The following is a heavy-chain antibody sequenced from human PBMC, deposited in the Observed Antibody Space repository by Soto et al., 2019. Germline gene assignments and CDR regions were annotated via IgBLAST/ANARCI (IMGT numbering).Heavy chain of an antibody. CDR1: GFTVSSNY. CDR2: IYSGGST. V-gene: IGHV3-53*02. J-gene: IGHJ6*02. Sequence: EVQLVETGGGLIQPGGSLRLSCAASGFTVSSNYMSWVRQAPGKGLEWVSGIYSGGSTYYADSVKGRFTISRDNSKNTLYLQMNSLRAEDTAVYYCASEAAAGTYYYYYGMDVWGQGTTVTVSS. D-gene: IGHD6-13*01. CDR3: ASEAAAGTYYYYYGMDV.